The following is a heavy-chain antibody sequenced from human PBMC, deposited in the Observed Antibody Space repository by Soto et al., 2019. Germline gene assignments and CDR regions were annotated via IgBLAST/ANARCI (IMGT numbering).Heavy chain of an antibody. CDR3: ASQGIGNLHGLVDV. J-gene: IGHJ6*02. CDR1: GGSIDGYN. D-gene: IGHD3-10*01. V-gene: IGHV4-59*08. Sequence: QVQLQESGPGLVKPSETLSLTCTVSGGSIDGYNCAWIRQPPGKALEWVGYVYYNGGSSYNPSLRSRVTLSMDTSKSPFSLQLRSVTAADTAVYYCASQGIGNLHGLVDVWGRGTTVTVSS. CDR2: VYYNGGS.